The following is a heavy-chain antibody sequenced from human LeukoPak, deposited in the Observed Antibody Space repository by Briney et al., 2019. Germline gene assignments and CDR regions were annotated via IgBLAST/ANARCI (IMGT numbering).Heavy chain of an antibody. CDR2: ISGGGGTT. Sequence: GGSLRLSCAASGFTFNNYAMNWVRQAPGKGLEWVSSISGGGGTTYYADSAKGRFTISRDNSQNTMYLQMNSLRAEDTAVYYCARDYADYVGYFFFDYWGQGTLVTVSS. CDR3: ARDYADYVGYFFFDY. J-gene: IGHJ4*02. D-gene: IGHD4-17*01. CDR1: GFTFNNYA. V-gene: IGHV3-23*01.